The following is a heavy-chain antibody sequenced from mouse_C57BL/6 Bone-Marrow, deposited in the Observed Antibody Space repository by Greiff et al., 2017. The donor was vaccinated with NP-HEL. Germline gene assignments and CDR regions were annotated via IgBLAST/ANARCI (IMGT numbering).Heavy chain of an antibody. V-gene: IGHV14-4*01. CDR1: GFNIKDDY. CDR2: IDPENGDT. CDR3: TLTGFAY. D-gene: IGHD4-1*01. Sequence: EVQLQESGAELVRPGASVKLSCTASGFNIKDDYMHWVKQRPEQGLEWIGWIDPENGDTEYASKFQGKATITADTSSNTAYLQLSSLTSEDTAVYYCTLTGFAYWGQGTLVTVSA. J-gene: IGHJ3*01.